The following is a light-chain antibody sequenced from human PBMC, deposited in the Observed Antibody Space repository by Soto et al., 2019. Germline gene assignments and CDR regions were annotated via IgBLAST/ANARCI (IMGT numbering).Light chain of an antibody. CDR2: DAS. CDR1: QSVSSNF. V-gene: IGKV3-20*01. Sequence: EIFLTQSPRTLSLSRGERASLSFMASQSVSSNFLASYQQKPSHAPRLLMFDASTRATGMPGRVTGSGSETDLTLTISRLEPEEFAVYYCQFYGDPSKTFGQGTKVE. CDR3: QFYGDPSKT. J-gene: IGKJ1*01.